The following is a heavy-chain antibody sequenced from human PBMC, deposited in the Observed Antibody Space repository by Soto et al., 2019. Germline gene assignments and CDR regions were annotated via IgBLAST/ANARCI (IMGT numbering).Heavy chain of an antibody. CDR2: ISGSGGST. D-gene: IGHD6-6*01. Sequence: RLSCAASGFTFSSYAMSWVRQAPGKGLEWVSAISGSGGSTYYADSVKGRFTISRDDSKNTLYLQMNSLRAEDTAVYYCAKDSVAARHNWFDPWGQGTLVTVSS. CDR3: AKDSVAARHNWFDP. CDR1: GFTFSSYA. V-gene: IGHV3-23*01. J-gene: IGHJ5*02.